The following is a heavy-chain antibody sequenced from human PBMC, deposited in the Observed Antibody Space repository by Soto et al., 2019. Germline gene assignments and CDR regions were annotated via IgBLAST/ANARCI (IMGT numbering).Heavy chain of an antibody. CDR2: IRGSGGSK. V-gene: IGHV3-23*01. J-gene: IGHJ4*02. Sequence: GGSLRLSCAASGFTFSSYRMRWVRQAPGKGLEWVSNIRGSGGSKYYADSVKGRFTISRDNSKNTLYLQMNSLRAEDTAVYYCAKGFDDILTGSFDYWGQGTLVTVSS. CDR3: AKGFDDILTGSFDY. D-gene: IGHD3-9*01. CDR1: GFTFSSYR.